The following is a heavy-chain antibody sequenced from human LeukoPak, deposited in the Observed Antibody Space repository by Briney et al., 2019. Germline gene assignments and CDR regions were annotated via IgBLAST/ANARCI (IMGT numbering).Heavy chain of an antibody. V-gene: IGHV1-2*04. CDR3: ARETNWGAWYFDL. Sequence: ASVKGSCKASGYTFTGDYMHWVRHAPGQGLEWMGWINPNSGGTNYAQKFQSWVTMTRDTSISTAYMELSRLRSDDTAVYYCARETNWGAWYFDLWGRGTLVTVSS. D-gene: IGHD7-27*01. J-gene: IGHJ2*01. CDR1: GYTFTGDY. CDR2: INPNSGGT.